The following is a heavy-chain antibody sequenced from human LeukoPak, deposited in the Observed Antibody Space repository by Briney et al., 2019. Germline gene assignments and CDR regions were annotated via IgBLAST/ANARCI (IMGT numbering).Heavy chain of an antibody. J-gene: IGHJ4*02. D-gene: IGHD5-24*01. V-gene: IGHV4-39*02. CDR2: IFYSGTT. CDR3: AREEMATSYYFDY. Sequence: SETLSLTCTVSGGSISSSSYYWGWIRQPPGKGLEWIGNIFYSGTTYYNPSLKSRVTISVDTSKNQFSLKLSSVTAADTAVYYCAREEMATSYYFDYWGQGTLVTVSS. CDR1: GGSISSSSYY.